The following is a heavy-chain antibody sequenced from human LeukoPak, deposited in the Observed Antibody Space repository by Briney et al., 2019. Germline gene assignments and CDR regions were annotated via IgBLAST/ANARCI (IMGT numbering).Heavy chain of an antibody. J-gene: IGHJ4*02. V-gene: IGHV3-53*01. Sequence: GGSLRLSCAASGFTVSSIYMSWVRQAPGKGLEWVSVIYSGGSTYYADSVKGRFTISRDNSKNTLYLQMNSLRAEDTAVYYCARLACSSTSCPLRYWGQGTLVTVSS. D-gene: IGHD2-2*01. CDR2: IYSGGST. CDR3: ARLACSSTSCPLRY. CDR1: GFTVSSIY.